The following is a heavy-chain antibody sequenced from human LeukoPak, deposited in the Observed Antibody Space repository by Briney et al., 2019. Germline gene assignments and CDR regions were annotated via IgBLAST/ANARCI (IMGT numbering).Heavy chain of an antibody. D-gene: IGHD3-22*01. CDR3: AEADNYDSSGIDY. V-gene: IGHV3-23*01. CDR1: GFTFSSYA. CDR2: ISGSGGST. J-gene: IGHJ4*02. Sequence: GGSLRLSCAASGFTFSSYAMSWVRQAPGKGLEWVSAISGSGGSTYYADSVKGRFTISRDNSKNTLYLQMNSLRAEDTAVYYCAEADNYDSSGIDYWGQGTLVTVSS.